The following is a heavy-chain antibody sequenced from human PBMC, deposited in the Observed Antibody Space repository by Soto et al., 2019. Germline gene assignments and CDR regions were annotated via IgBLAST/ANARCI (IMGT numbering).Heavy chain of an antibody. Sequence: PWWSLRLSCAASRFTFSSYSMSWVRQAPGKGLEWVSSISSSSSYIYYADSVKGRFTISRDNAKNSLYLQMNSLRAEDTAVYYCARDLEAYYYDSSGYYYVPSTSTEFDYWGQGTLVTVSS. CDR3: ARDLEAYYYDSSGYYYVPSTSTEFDY. J-gene: IGHJ4*02. CDR1: RFTFSSYS. CDR2: ISSSSSYI. D-gene: IGHD3-22*01. V-gene: IGHV3-21*01.